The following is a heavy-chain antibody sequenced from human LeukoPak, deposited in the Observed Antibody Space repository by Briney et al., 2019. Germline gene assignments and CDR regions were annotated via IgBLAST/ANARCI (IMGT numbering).Heavy chain of an antibody. V-gene: IGHV3-21*01. CDR1: GFTFSSYW. J-gene: IGHJ4*02. Sequence: PGRSLRLSCAASGFTFSSYWMNWVRQAPGKGLEWVSSISSSSSYIYYADSVKGRFTISRDNAKNSLYLQMNSLRAEDTAVYYCARDRELNYDSSGYVDYWGQGTLVTVSS. D-gene: IGHD3-22*01. CDR2: ISSSSSYI. CDR3: ARDRELNYDSSGYVDY.